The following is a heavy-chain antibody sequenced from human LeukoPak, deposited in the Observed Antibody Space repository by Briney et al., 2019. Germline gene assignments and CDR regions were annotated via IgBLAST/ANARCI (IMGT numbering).Heavy chain of an antibody. D-gene: IGHD3-10*01. Sequence: SETLSLTCTVSGGSISSSSYYWGWIRQPPGKGLEWIGSIYYSGSTYYNPSLKSRVTISVDTSKNQFSLKLSSVTAADTAVYYCARLGSGHYYYYYMDVWGKGTTVTVSS. V-gene: IGHV4-39*01. CDR2: IYYSGST. CDR3: ARLGSGHYYYYYMDV. J-gene: IGHJ6*03. CDR1: GGSISSSSYY.